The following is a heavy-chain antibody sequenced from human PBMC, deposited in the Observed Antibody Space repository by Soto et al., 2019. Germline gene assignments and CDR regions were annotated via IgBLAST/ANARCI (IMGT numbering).Heavy chain of an antibody. Sequence: PGGSLRLSCAASGFTFSSCAMSWVRQAPGKGLEWVGRIGNKAHSNTREYAASVQGRFIISRDESRSSLYLQMNSLKTEDTAMYYCTRGYSGADVYAFDVWGQGTMVTVSS. D-gene: IGHD2-21*01. CDR3: TRGYSGADVYAFDV. J-gene: IGHJ3*01. V-gene: IGHV3-72*01. CDR1: GFTFSSCA. CDR2: IGNKAHSNTR.